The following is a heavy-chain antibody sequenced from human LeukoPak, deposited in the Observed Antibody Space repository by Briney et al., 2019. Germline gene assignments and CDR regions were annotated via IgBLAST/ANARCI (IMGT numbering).Heavy chain of an antibody. CDR2: ISTDGRST. V-gene: IGHV3-74*01. D-gene: IGHD1-26*01. Sequence: GGSLRLSCAASGFTFSSYWMHWVRQAPGKGLVWVSRISTDGRSTSYADSVKGRFTISRDNARNTLYLQMNSLRAEDTAVYYCARDRGYSADSWGQGTLVTVSS. J-gene: IGHJ5*01. CDR1: GFTFSSYW. CDR3: ARDRGYSADS.